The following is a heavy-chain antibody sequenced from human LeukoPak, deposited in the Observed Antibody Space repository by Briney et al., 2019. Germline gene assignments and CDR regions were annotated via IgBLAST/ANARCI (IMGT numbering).Heavy chain of an antibody. CDR2: INHSGST. J-gene: IGHJ4*02. Sequence: SETLSLTCAVYGGSFSGYYWSWIRQPPGKGPEWIGEINHSGSTNYNPSRKSRLTISVDTSKHQFTLKLSSVPAADPDVYYCALTLRFLEWLHSPSPRPRDYWGQGTLVTVSS. V-gene: IGHV4-34*01. CDR1: GGSFSGYY. CDR3: ALTLRFLEWLHSPSPRPRDY. D-gene: IGHD3-3*01.